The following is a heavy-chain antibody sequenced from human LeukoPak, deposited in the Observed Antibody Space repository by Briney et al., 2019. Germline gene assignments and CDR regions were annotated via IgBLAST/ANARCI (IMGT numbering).Heavy chain of an antibody. J-gene: IGHJ5*02. D-gene: IGHD3-22*01. CDR2: IYYSGST. Sequence: SETLSLTCTVSGGSISSYYWSWIRQPPGKGLEWIGYIYYSGSTNYNPSLKSRVTISVDTSKNQFSLKLSSVTAADTAVYYCARDSPALYDSSGYSWFDPWGQGTLVTVSS. CDR1: GGSISSYY. CDR3: ARDSPALYDSSGYSWFDP. V-gene: IGHV4-59*01.